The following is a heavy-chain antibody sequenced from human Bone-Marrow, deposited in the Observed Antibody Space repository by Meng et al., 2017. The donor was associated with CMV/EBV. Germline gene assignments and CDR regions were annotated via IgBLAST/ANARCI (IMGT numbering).Heavy chain of an antibody. CDR2: IYYSGST. CDR1: GGSVSSGSYY. V-gene: IGHV4-61*01. J-gene: IGHJ5*02. D-gene: IGHD6-13*01. CDR3: ARAASSSPGWFDP. Sequence: GSLRLSCTVSGGSVSSGSYYWSWIRQPPGKGLEWIGYIYYSGSTNYNPSLKSRVTITVDTSKNQFSLKLSPVTAADTAVYYCARAASSSPGWFDPWGQGTLVTVSS.